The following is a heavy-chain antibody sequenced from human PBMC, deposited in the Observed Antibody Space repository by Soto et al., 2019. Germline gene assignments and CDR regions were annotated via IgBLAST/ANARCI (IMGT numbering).Heavy chain of an antibody. CDR1: GGTFSSYA. Sequence: QVQLVQSGADVKKPGSSVKVSCKASGGTFSSYAISWVRQAPGQGLEWMGGIIPIFGTANYAQKFQGRVTITADEFTSTAYMELGSLRSEDTAVYYWAGGEAVVTAIRYYYYGMDVWGQGTTVTVSS. V-gene: IGHV1-69*12. CDR2: IIPIFGTA. CDR3: AGGEAVVTAIRYYYYGMDV. J-gene: IGHJ6*02. D-gene: IGHD2-21*02.